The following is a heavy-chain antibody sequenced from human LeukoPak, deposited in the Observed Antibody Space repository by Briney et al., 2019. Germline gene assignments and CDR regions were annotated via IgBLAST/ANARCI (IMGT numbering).Heavy chain of an antibody. CDR1: GFTFSSYA. J-gene: IGHJ4*02. CDR3: ARGERMDY. V-gene: IGHV3-30-3*01. CDR2: ISYDGSNK. Sequence: PGRSLRLSCAASGFTFSSYAMHWVRQAPGKGLEWVAVISYDGSNKYYADSVKGRFTISRDNSKNTLYLQMSSLRAEDTAVYYCARGERMDYWGQGTLVTVPS. D-gene: IGHD1-1*01.